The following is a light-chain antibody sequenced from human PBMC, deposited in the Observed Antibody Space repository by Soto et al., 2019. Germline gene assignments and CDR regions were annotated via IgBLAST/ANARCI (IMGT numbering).Light chain of an antibody. CDR1: QFFGSDY. Sequence: EIVLTQSPDTLSLSPGERATLSCRASQFFGSDYLAWYQQKPGQPPRLLIYGASRRATGIPDRLSGSGSGTDFTLTISSLEPEDFAMYYCQKYDGTGTFGQGTKVEIK. J-gene: IGKJ1*01. V-gene: IGKV3-20*01. CDR2: GAS. CDR3: QKYDGTGT.